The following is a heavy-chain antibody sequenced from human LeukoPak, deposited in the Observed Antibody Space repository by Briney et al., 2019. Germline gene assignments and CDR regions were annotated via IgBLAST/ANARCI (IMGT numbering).Heavy chain of an antibody. CDR2: IYYRGST. J-gene: IGHJ5*02. Sequence: NASETLSLTCTVSGGSISSYYWSWIRQPPGKGLEWIGYIYYRGSTNYNPSLKSRVTISVDTSKNQFSLKLSSVTAADTAVYYCARAHYDFWSGYPKSVSWFDPWGQGTLVTVSS. CDR3: ARAHYDFWSGYPKSVSWFDP. V-gene: IGHV4-59*01. CDR1: GGSISSYY. D-gene: IGHD3-3*01.